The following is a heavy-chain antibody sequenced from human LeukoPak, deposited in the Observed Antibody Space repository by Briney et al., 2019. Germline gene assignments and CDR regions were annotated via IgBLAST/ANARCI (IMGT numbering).Heavy chain of an antibody. CDR3: AKDGDNHFDY. CDR2: ISYDGSNK. Sequence: TGGSLRLSCAPSGFTFSSYGMHWVRQAPGKGLEWVAVISYDGSNKYYADSVKGRFTISRDNSKNTLYLQMNSLRAEDTAVYYCAKDGDNHFDYWGQGTLVTVSS. D-gene: IGHD7-27*01. V-gene: IGHV3-30*18. J-gene: IGHJ4*02. CDR1: GFTFSSYG.